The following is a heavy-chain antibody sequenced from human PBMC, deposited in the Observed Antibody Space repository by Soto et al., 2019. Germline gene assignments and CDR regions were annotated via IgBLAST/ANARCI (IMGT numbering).Heavy chain of an antibody. Sequence: PGRSLRLSYGASGIAVRNNVLRWVRQAPGKGLDWVSGITGSGRDTYYADSVKGRFTISRDNSKNMVFLQMNSLRAEDTALYYCANNMIRNSPSEIHCWGQVTLLTVS. CDR3: ANNMIRNSPSEIHC. CDR2: ITGSGRDT. CDR1: GIAVRNNV. V-gene: IGHV3-23*01. D-gene: IGHD3-22*01. J-gene: IGHJ4*02.